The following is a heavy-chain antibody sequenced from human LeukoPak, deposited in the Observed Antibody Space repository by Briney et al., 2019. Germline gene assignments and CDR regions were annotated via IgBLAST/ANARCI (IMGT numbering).Heavy chain of an antibody. Sequence: PGGSLRLSCAASRFTFSSYSMNWVRQAPGKGLEWVSSITSSSRYIYYADSVKGRFTISRDNAKNSLYLQMNSLRAEDTAVYYCARHVVAAGFDYWGQGTLVTVSS. D-gene: IGHD3-22*01. J-gene: IGHJ4*02. CDR2: ITSSSRYI. CDR3: ARHVVAAGFDY. V-gene: IGHV3-21*01. CDR1: RFTFSSYS.